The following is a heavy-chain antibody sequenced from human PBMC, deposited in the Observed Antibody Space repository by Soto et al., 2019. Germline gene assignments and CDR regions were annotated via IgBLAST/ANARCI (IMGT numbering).Heavy chain of an antibody. D-gene: IGHD6-19*01. V-gene: IGHV3-7*01. CDR3: GRGGYFGGRFIY. CDR2: INQDGTEK. J-gene: IGHJ4*02. CDR1: GFAFDTYW. Sequence: EVHLVESGGGLVQPGGSLRLSCAASGFAFDTYWMTWVRQAPGEGLEWVANINQDGTEKYYVASVKGRCTLSRDNAKNTVYLQMNSLRDPDTAVFYCGRGGYFGGRFIYWGQGTLVTVSS.